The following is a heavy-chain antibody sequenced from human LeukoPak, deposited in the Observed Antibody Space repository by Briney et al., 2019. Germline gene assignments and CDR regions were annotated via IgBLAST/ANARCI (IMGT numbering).Heavy chain of an antibody. Sequence: GTSLKVSCKASGFTFTSSAMQWVRQARGQRLEWIGWIVVGSGNTNYAQKFQERATITRDMSTSTAYMELSSLRSEDTAVYYCARDRGRIAAARPDAFDIWGQGTMVTVSS. V-gene: IGHV1-58*02. CDR2: IVVGSGNT. D-gene: IGHD6-13*01. CDR1: GFTFTSSA. J-gene: IGHJ3*02. CDR3: ARDRGRIAAARPDAFDI.